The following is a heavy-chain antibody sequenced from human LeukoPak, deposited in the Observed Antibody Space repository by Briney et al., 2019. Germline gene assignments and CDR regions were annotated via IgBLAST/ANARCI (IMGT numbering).Heavy chain of an antibody. Sequence: SETLSLTCAVYGGSFSGYYWSWIRQPPGKGLEWIGEINHSGSTNYNPSLKSGVTISLDTSKDQFYLKLSSVSAADTAVYYCARGRGYYYGSGSYYYPSYNWFDPWGQGTLVTVSS. D-gene: IGHD3-10*01. J-gene: IGHJ5*02. CDR2: INHSGST. CDR1: GGSFSGYY. CDR3: ARGRGYYYGSGSYYYPSYNWFDP. V-gene: IGHV4-34*01.